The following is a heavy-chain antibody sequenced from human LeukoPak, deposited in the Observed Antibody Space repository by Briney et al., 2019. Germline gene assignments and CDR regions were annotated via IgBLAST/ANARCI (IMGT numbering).Heavy chain of an antibody. CDR2: ISDSGGAT. CDR1: GFTFSSYA. D-gene: IGHD5/OR15-5a*01. J-gene: IGHJ4*02. CDR3: AKISDYSSNFDY. Sequence: GGSLRLSCAASGFTFSSYAMSWVRQGPGKGLEWVSAISDSGGATVYADSVKGRFTISRDSSKNTLYLQLNSLRAEDTALYYCAKISDYSSNFDYWGQGTLVTVSS. V-gene: IGHV3-23*01.